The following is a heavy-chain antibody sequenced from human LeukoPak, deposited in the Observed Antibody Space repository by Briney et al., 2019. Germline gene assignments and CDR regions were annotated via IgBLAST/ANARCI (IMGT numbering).Heavy chain of an antibody. J-gene: IGHJ3*02. Sequence: GGALRLSCAASGFTLSDYYMNWIRPAPGKGLGGGFYISSSGSSIYYADSVKGRFTSSRDNAKNSLYLQMNSLRAEDTAVYYCARVCSNTSCWGAFDIWGQGTMVTVSS. CDR3: ARVCSNTSCWGAFDI. CDR2: ISSSGSSI. D-gene: IGHD2-2*01. V-gene: IGHV3-11*04. CDR1: GFTLSDYY.